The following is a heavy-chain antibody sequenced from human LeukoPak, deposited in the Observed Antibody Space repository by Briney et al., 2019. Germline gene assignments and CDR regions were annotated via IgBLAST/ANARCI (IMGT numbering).Heavy chain of an antibody. V-gene: IGHV3-53*01. CDR1: GFNFRSNY. CDR3: ARNLLSPAAPFDY. Sequence: GGSLTLSCVASGFNFRSNYMSWVRQAPGKGLEWVSVIYSGGSTYYAKSVEGRFTISRDNSKNTLYLQMNSLRVEDTAVYYCARNLLSPAAPFDYWGPGTLVTVSS. CDR2: IYSGGST. J-gene: IGHJ4*02. D-gene: IGHD6-25*01.